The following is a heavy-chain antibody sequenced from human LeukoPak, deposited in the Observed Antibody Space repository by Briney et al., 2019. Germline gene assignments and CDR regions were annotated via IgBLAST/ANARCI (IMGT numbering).Heavy chain of an antibody. CDR3: ARVEDYDILTGFDY. D-gene: IGHD3-9*01. J-gene: IGHJ4*02. CDR2: ISSSGSTI. Sequence: GGSLRLSCAASGFTFSSYEMNWVRQAPGKGLEWVSYISSSGSTIYYADSVKGRFTISRDNAKNSLYLQMNSLRAEDAAVYYCARVEDYDILTGFDYWGQGTLVTVSS. CDR1: GFTFSSYE. V-gene: IGHV3-48*03.